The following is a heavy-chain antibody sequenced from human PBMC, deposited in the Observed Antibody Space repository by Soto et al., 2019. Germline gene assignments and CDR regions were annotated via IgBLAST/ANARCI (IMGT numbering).Heavy chain of an antibody. CDR2: IYWDDDK. J-gene: IGHJ4*02. D-gene: IGHD6-19*01. CDR1: GFSLSTSGVG. V-gene: IGHV2-5*02. Sequence: QITLKESGPTLVKPTQTLTLTCTFSGFSLSTSGVGVGWIRQPPGKALEWLALIYWDDDKRYSPSLKSRLTIPKDTSKNQVVLTMTNMDPVDTATYYCAHSGAVAGTFPYYFDYWGQGTLVTVSS. CDR3: AHSGAVAGTFPYYFDY.